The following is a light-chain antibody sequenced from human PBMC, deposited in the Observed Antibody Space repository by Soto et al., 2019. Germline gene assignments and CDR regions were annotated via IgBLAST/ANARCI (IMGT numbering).Light chain of an antibody. CDR3: SSYTSSSTYV. CDR1: ISDVGTYNY. CDR2: EVT. J-gene: IGLJ1*01. Sequence: QSALTQPASVSGSPGQSITISCTGTISDVGTYNYVSWYQQHPGNAPKLMIYEVTNRPSGVSDRFSGSKSGNTASLTISGLQAEDEAAYYCSSYTSSSTYVFGTGTKLTVL. V-gene: IGLV2-14*01.